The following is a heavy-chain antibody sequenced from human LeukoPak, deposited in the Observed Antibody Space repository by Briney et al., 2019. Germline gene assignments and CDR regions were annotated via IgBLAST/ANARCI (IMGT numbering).Heavy chain of an antibody. CDR2: ISSSSSTI. J-gene: IGHJ5*02. Sequence: GGSLRLSCAASGFTFSSYSMNWVRQAPGKGLEWVSYISSSSSTIYYADSVKGRFTISRGNAKNSLYLQMNSLRAEDTAVYYCARTVWFGELSPYNWFDPWGQGTLVTVSS. V-gene: IGHV3-48*04. CDR3: ARTVWFGELSPYNWFDP. D-gene: IGHD3-10*01. CDR1: GFTFSSYS.